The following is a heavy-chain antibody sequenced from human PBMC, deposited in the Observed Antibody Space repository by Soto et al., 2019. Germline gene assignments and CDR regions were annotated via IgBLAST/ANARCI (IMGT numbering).Heavy chain of an antibody. Sequence: ASVKVSCKASGGTFSSYTISWVRQAPGQGLEWMGRIIPILGIANYAQKFQGRVTITADKSTSTAYMELSSLRSEDTAVYYCARDHGHYCSSTSCHLDYWGQGTLVTVSS. CDR2: IIPILGIA. CDR3: ARDHGHYCSSTSCHLDY. CDR1: GGTFSSYT. D-gene: IGHD2-2*01. V-gene: IGHV1-69*04. J-gene: IGHJ4*02.